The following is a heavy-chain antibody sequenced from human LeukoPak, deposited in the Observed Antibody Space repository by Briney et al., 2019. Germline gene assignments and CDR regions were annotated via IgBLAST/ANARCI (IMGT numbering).Heavy chain of an antibody. Sequence: GGSLRLSCAASGFTFNSYAMSWVRQAPGKGLEWVSSISSSSSYIYYADSVKGRFTISRDNAKNSLYLQMNSLRAEDTAVYYCASHSYGYYNFDYWGQGTLVTVSS. CDR1: GFTFNSYA. D-gene: IGHD5-18*01. CDR2: ISSSSSYI. CDR3: ASHSYGYYNFDY. J-gene: IGHJ4*02. V-gene: IGHV3-21*01.